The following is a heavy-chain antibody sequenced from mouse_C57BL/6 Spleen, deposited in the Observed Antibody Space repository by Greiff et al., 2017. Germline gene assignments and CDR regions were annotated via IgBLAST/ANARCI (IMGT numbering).Heavy chain of an antibody. D-gene: IGHD4-1*01. V-gene: IGHV3-6*01. J-gene: IGHJ2*01. Sequence: EVQLQESGPGLVKPSQSLSLTCSVTGYSITSGYYWNWIRQFPGNKLEWMGYISYDGSNNYNPSLKNRISITRDTSKNQFFLKLNAVTTEDTATYYCARESGANWGHYFDYWGQGTTLTVSS. CDR2: ISYDGSN. CDR3: ARESGANWGHYFDY. CDR1: GYSITSGYY.